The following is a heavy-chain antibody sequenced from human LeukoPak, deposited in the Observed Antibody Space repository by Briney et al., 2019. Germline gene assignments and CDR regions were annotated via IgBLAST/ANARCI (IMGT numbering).Heavy chain of an antibody. CDR2: INPNGGST. J-gene: IGHJ4*02. CDR1: GYTFTNYY. CDR3: ATRLVGATPVESPPFDY. D-gene: IGHD1-26*01. Sequence: ASVKVSCKASGYTFTNYYMHWVRQAPGQGLEWMGIINPNGGSTTYAQKFQGRVTMTRDTSTSTVYMELSSLRSEDTAVYYCATRLVGATPVESPPFDYWGQGTLVTVSS. V-gene: IGHV1-46*01.